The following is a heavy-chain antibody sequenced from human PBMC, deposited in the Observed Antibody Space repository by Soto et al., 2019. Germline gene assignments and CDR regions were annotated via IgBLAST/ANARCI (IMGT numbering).Heavy chain of an antibody. CDR2: IIPIFGTA. V-gene: IGHV1-69*13. CDR1: GGTFSSYA. D-gene: IGHD5-12*01. CDR3: ARGTYRSGSRDGYKRTFDY. Sequence: ASVKVSCKASGGTFSSYAISWVRQAPGQGLEWMGGIIPIFGTANYAQKFQGRVTITADESTSTAYMELSSLRSEDTAVYYCARGTYRSGSRDGYKRTFDYWGQGTLVTVSS. J-gene: IGHJ4*02.